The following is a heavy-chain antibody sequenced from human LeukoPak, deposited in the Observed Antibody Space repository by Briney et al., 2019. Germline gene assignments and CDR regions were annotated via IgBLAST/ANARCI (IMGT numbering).Heavy chain of an antibody. Sequence: GGSLRLSCAASGFTFSSYWMHWVRQAPGKGLEWVSGISWNSGSIGYADSVKGRFTISRDNAKNSLNLQMNSLRAEDTALYYCAKDRVAVAGGWGMDVWGQGTTVTVSS. D-gene: IGHD6-19*01. CDR3: AKDRVAVAGGWGMDV. J-gene: IGHJ6*02. CDR1: GFTFSSYW. V-gene: IGHV3-9*01. CDR2: ISWNSGSI.